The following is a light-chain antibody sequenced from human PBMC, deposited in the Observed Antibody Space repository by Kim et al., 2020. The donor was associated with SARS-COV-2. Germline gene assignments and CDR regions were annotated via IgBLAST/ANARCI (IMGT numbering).Light chain of an antibody. CDR3: QSYDSSLSGPNWV. CDR2: GNS. J-gene: IGLJ3*02. V-gene: IGLV1-40*01. Sequence: TISCSGGSSNIGAGYDVHWYQQLPGTAPKLLIYGNSNRPSGVPDRCSGSKAGTSASLAITGLQAEDEADYYCQSYDSSLSGPNWVFGGGTQLTVL. CDR1: SSNIGAGYD.